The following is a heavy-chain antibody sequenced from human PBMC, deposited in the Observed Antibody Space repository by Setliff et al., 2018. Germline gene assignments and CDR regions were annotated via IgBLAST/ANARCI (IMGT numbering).Heavy chain of an antibody. Sequence: GASVKVSCKASGFTFRNYAISWVRQAPGQGLEWMGWISAYSGNTKYAQKLQGRVTMTTDTSTTTAYLELRSLTSDDTAVYYCSRLVRYCTTTSCQGASGAEFWGQGTLVTVSS. CDR2: ISAYSGNT. CDR1: GFTFRNYA. D-gene: IGHD2-2*01. CDR3: SRLVRYCTTTSCQGASGAEF. V-gene: IGHV1-18*01. J-gene: IGHJ4*02.